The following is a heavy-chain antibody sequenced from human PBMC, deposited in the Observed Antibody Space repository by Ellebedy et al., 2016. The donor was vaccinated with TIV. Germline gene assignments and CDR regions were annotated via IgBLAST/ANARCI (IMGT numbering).Heavy chain of an antibody. D-gene: IGHD2-8*01. J-gene: IGHJ6*02. CDR2: ISGSGDST. CDR3: ARKVSGGQGDMDV. Sequence: PGGSLRLSCAASGFTFSIYAMSWVRQAPGKGLEWVSLISGSGDSTYYADSVRGRFTLSRDNLRETVFLQMKSLRPDDTGIYYCARKVSGGQGDMDVWGQGTTVAVSS. CDR1: GFTFSIYA. V-gene: IGHV3-23*01.